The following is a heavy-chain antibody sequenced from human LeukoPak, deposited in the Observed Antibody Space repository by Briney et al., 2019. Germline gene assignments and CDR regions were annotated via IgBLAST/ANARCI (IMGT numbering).Heavy chain of an antibody. V-gene: IGHV3-23*01. J-gene: IGHJ4*02. CDR2: IVGSGGIT. CDR1: GFTFGSFA. D-gene: IGHD6-19*01. Sequence: GGSLRLSCVASGFTFGSFAMYWVRQAPGKGLEWVSGIVGSGGITYYADSVQGRFTISRDNSKNTVYLQMNSLRDEVTAIYYCAKTTVGYSSGRYPGWPADSWGQGAPVIVSS. CDR3: AKTTVGYSSGRYPGWPADS.